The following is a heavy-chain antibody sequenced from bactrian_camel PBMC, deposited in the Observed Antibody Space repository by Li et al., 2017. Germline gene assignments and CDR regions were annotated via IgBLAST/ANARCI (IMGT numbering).Heavy chain of an antibody. V-gene: IGHV3S60*01. D-gene: IGHD4*01. J-gene: IGHJ4*01. CDR2: IHARSGRS. Sequence: HVQLVESGGGSVQAGGSLKLSCLVSEFAYKYYCLGWFRQAPGKEREEVAHIHARSGRSYVSDSVKGRFTISQDYAKSEVYLQMNSLKPEDTAMYYCGAKYAGFDHSAGCDFDFPYSGQGTQVTVS. CDR1: EFAYKYYC.